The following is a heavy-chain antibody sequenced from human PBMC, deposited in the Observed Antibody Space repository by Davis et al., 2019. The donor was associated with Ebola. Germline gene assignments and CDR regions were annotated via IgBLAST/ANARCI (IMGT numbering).Heavy chain of an antibody. V-gene: IGHV3-7*01. D-gene: IGHD6-19*01. CDR2: IKQDGSEK. J-gene: IGHJ4*02. CDR1: GFTFSSYA. CDR3: ARYSSGWYETRGYYFDY. Sequence: PGGSLRLSCAASGFTFSSYAMSWVRQAPGKGLEWVANIKQDGSEKYYVDSVKGRFTISRDNAKNSLYLQMNSLRAEDTAVYYCARYSSGWYETRGYYFDYWGQGTLVTVSS.